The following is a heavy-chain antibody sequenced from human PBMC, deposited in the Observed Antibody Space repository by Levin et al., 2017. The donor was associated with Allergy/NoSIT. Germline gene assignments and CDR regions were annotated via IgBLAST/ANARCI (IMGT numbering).Heavy chain of an antibody. V-gene: IGHV3-23*01. J-gene: IGHJ4*02. CDR1: GFIFTNYA. Sequence: AGGSLRLSCAASGFIFTNYAMSWVRQAPGKGLEWVSTIYGSGASTHYADSVKGRFTISRDNSKNTLYLQMNSLRAEDTAIYYCAKDRIAAAGRGSDYWGQGTLVTVSS. CDR2: IYGSGAST. CDR3: AKDRIAAAGRGSDY. D-gene: IGHD6-13*01.